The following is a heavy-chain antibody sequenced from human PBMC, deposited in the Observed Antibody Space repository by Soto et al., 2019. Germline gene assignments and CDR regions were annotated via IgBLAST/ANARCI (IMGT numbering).Heavy chain of an antibody. CDR3: ARGAYEFRNWFGP. D-gene: IGHD3-3*01. CDR1: GDSVSSNSAA. CDR2: TYYRSKWYN. J-gene: IGHJ5*02. Sequence: SQTLSLTCAISGDSVSSNSAAWNWIRQSPSRGLEWLGRTYYRSKWYNGYAVSVKSRITINPDTSKNQFSLQLNSVPPDETALYYCARGAYEFRNWFGPWGQGTLVTVSS. V-gene: IGHV6-1*01.